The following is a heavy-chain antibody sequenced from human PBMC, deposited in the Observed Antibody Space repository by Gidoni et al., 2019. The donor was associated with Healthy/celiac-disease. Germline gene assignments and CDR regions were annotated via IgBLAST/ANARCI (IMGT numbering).Heavy chain of an antibody. J-gene: IGHJ6*02. CDR3: AKDRQSGGYDILTGYSPDYYYYGMDV. Sequence: EVQLLESGGGLVQPGGSLRLSCAASGFTFSSYAMSWVPPAPGNGLEWVSAISGRVCSTYYADSVKGQVTISRDNSKNTLYLQMNSLRAEDTAVYYCAKDRQSGGYDILTGYSPDYYYYGMDVWGQGTTVTVSS. CDR1: GFTFSSYA. V-gene: IGHV3-23*01. CDR2: ISGRVCST. D-gene: IGHD3-9*01.